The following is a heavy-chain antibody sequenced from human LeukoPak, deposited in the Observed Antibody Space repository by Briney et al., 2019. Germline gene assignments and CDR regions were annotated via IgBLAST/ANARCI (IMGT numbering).Heavy chain of an antibody. D-gene: IGHD3-10*01. J-gene: IGHJ5*02. V-gene: IGHV1-46*02. Sequence: ASVKVSCKASGYSSNRYHMHWLRQARGQGLEWMGIINPGGFSTTYSQKFKGRVTMTRDTSTSTVYLELSSLRSDDTAVYCWTRGDEVRALDLWGQGTLVTVSS. CDR2: INPGGFST. CDR3: TRGDEVRALDL. CDR1: GYSSNRYH.